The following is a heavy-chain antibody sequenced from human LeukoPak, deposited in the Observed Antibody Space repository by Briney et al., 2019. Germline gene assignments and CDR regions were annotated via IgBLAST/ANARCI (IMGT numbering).Heavy chain of an antibody. CDR3: ARGQNKCLGH. Sequence: GTSVKVSCKASGYTFTNYFMHWVRQAPGQGLEWMGVINPSGGGTTYAQRFQGRVTMTRDTSTSTVHMELSSLRSEDTAVYYCARGQNKCLGHWGQGTLVTVSP. CDR2: INPSGGGT. CDR1: GYTFTNYF. V-gene: IGHV1-46*01. J-gene: IGHJ4*02. D-gene: IGHD2/OR15-2a*01.